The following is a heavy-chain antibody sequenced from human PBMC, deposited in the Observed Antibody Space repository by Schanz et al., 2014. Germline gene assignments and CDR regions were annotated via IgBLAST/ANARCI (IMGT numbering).Heavy chain of an antibody. Sequence: EVQLVESGGGLVQPGGSLRLSCAASGFTFSTYNMNWVRQAPGKGLEWLSSISDGSGTIYYADSVKGRLSISSGNASNYLFLLMNSLRDADTAVYYCGREGYGSGSFYCYFDYWGRGTLVTVSS. CDR3: GREGYGSGSFYCYFDY. CDR1: GFTFSTYN. D-gene: IGHD3-10*01. J-gene: IGHJ4*02. CDR2: ISDGSGTI. V-gene: IGHV3-48*02.